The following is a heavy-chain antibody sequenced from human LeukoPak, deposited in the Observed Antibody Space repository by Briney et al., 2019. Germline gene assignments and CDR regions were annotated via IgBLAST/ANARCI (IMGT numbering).Heavy chain of an antibody. Sequence: GGSLRLSCAASGFTFSNYWMSWVRQAPGKGLEWVANMNRDGSEKNYVDSMKGRVTISRDNAKNSLYLQMNSLRAEDTAVYYCAKDGYDFWSGYYGGYFDYWGQGTLVTVSS. CDR2: MNRDGSEK. CDR3: AKDGYDFWSGYYGGYFDY. D-gene: IGHD3-3*01. V-gene: IGHV3-7*01. J-gene: IGHJ4*02. CDR1: GFTFSNYW.